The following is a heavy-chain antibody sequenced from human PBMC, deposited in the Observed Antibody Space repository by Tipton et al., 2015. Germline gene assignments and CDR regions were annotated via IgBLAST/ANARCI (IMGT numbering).Heavy chain of an antibody. Sequence: SLRLSCAASGFSFSSYAMNWVRQAPGKGLECVSGISNGGDSTYYADSVRGRFTMSRDNSKNTLHLQMNSLRDEDTAVYYCARGLGSPDHWGQGTLVTVSS. CDR1: GFSFSSYA. CDR3: ARGLGSPDH. V-gene: IGHV3-23*01. D-gene: IGHD3-10*01. J-gene: IGHJ5*02. CDR2: ISNGGDST.